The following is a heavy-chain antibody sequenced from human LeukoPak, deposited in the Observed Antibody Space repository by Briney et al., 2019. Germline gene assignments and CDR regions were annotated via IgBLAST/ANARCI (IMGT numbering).Heavy chain of an antibody. CDR1: GGSISSYY. J-gene: IGHJ5*02. CDR2: IYYSGST. V-gene: IGHV4-59*08. Sequence: SETLSLTCTVSGGSISSYYWSWLRQPPGKGLEWIGYIYYSGSTNYNPSLKSRVTISVDTSKNQFSLKLSSVTAADTAVYYCARHMASPPLWFGESSNQNWFDPWGQGTLVTVSS. D-gene: IGHD3-10*01. CDR3: ARHMASPPLWFGESSNQNWFDP.